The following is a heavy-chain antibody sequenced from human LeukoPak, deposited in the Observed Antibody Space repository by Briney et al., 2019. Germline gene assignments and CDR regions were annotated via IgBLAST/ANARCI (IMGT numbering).Heavy chain of an antibody. J-gene: IGHJ4*02. CDR3: ARELSPVVKYSFDS. V-gene: IGHV3-30*03. D-gene: IGHD2-15*01. CDR1: GFTFSTHG. Sequence: GGSLRLSCTASGFTFSTHGMQWVRQAPGKGLEWVAVISYDGNNKYYADSVKGRFTISRDNSKNTVYLQMNSLRAEDTAVYYCARELSPVVKYSFDSWGQGTQVTVSS. CDR2: ISYDGNNK.